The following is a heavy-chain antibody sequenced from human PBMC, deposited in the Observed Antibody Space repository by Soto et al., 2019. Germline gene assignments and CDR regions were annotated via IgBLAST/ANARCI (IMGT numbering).Heavy chain of an antibody. CDR3: TPKRDYYGSGSYSADY. CDR1: GFTFGDYA. D-gene: IGHD3-10*01. J-gene: IGHJ4*02. V-gene: IGHV3-49*03. Sequence: GGSLRLSCTASGFTFGDYAMSWFRQAPGKGLEWVGFIRSKAYGGTTEYAASVKGRFTISRDDSKSIAYLQMNSLKTEDTAVYYCTPKRDYYGSGSYSADYWGQGTLVTVSS. CDR2: IRSKAYGGTT.